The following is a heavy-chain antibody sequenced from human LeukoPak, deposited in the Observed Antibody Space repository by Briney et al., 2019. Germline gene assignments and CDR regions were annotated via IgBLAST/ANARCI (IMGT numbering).Heavy chain of an antibody. CDR2: ISSSGSTI. V-gene: IGHV3-48*03. CDR1: GFTFSSYE. Sequence: GGSLRLSCAASGFTFSSYEMNWVRQAPGKGLEWVSYISSSGSTIYYADSVKGRFTISRDNAKNSLYLQMNSLRAEDTAVYYCARDRGQYNWNDFFYWGQGTLVTVSS. D-gene: IGHD1-20*01. J-gene: IGHJ4*02. CDR3: ARDRGQYNWNDFFY.